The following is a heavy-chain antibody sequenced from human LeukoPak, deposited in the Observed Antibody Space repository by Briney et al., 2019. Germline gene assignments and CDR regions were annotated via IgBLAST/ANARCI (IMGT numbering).Heavy chain of an antibody. V-gene: IGHV4-4*07. J-gene: IGHJ4*02. CDR3: ARGKEMTRTSGYYSFDF. Sequence: SETLSLTCTVSIGSLNSYFWTWVRQPAGKGLEWIGRVSDTGRAYYNPSLESRVTISLDTSKNQFSLKVTSVTAADTAVYYCARGKEMTRTSGYYSFDFWGQGTLVSVSS. CDR1: IGSLNSYF. CDR2: VSDTGRA. D-gene: IGHD3-9*01.